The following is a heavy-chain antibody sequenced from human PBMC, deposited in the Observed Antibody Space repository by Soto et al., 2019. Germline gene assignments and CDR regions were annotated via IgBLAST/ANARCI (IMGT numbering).Heavy chain of an antibody. V-gene: IGHV3-23*01. J-gene: IGHJ4*02. Sequence: GGSLRLSCAASGFTFSRSAMSWVRQAPGKGLEWVSAISGSGGSTNYADSVKGRFTISRDNSKSTLSLQMSSLRAEDTAVYYCARDGSGHWGQGTLVTVSS. CDR1: GFTFSRSA. CDR3: ARDGSGH. CDR2: ISGSGGST.